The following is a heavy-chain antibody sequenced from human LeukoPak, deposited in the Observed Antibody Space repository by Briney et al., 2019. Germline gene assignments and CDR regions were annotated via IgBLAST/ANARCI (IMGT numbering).Heavy chain of an antibody. J-gene: IGHJ4*02. D-gene: IGHD1-26*01. Sequence: PSETLSLTCTVSGXSISSGGYYWSWIRQHPGKGLEWIGYIYYSGSTYYNPSLKSRVTISVDTPKNQFSLKLSSVTAADTAVYYCARAGGSGSSLGYWGQGTLVTVSS. CDR2: IYYSGST. CDR1: GXSISSGGYY. CDR3: ARAGGSGSSLGY. V-gene: IGHV4-31*03.